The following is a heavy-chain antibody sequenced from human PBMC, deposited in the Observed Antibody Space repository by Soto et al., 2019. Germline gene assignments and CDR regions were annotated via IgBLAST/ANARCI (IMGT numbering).Heavy chain of an antibody. Sequence: ASVNVSCKASGYTFTSYGISWVRQAPGQGLEWMGWISAYNGNTNYAQKLQGRVTMTTDTSTSTAYMELRSLRSDDTAVYYCARLRGGHYYDSSGYHRGQRTLVTVSS. CDR2: ISAYNGNT. CDR3: ARLRGGHYYDSSGYH. D-gene: IGHD3-22*01. CDR1: GYTFTSYG. J-gene: IGHJ4*02. V-gene: IGHV1-18*01.